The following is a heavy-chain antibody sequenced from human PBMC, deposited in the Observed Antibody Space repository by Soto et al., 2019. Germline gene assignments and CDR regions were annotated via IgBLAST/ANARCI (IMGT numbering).Heavy chain of an antibody. Sequence: PSEPLSLTCGVSGGTIRSPDWWTWVRQPPGKGLEWIGEIFQSGSTNYTPSLESRVTISVDKSKNQFSLTLTSVTAADTAVYFCARGRGRYSSGWSWFDPWGQGILVTVSS. CDR1: GGTIRSPDW. CDR2: IFQSGST. V-gene: IGHV4-4*02. D-gene: IGHD6-19*01. J-gene: IGHJ5*02. CDR3: ARGRGRYSSGWSWFDP.